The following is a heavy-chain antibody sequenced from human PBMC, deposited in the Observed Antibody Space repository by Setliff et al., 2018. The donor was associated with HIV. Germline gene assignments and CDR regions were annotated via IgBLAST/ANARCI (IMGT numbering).Heavy chain of an antibody. CDR3: ARGEPTILVVPAAFFDY. CDR1: GFTFSSYS. CDR2: ISSSSSYT. D-gene: IGHD2-2*01. J-gene: IGHJ4*02. Sequence: GGSLRLSCAASGFTFSSYSMNWVRQAPGKGLEWVSYISSSSSYTRYADSVKGRFTISRDNAKKSLYLQMNSLRAEDTAVYYCARGEPTILVVPAAFFDYWGQGTLVTVSS. V-gene: IGHV3-21*01.